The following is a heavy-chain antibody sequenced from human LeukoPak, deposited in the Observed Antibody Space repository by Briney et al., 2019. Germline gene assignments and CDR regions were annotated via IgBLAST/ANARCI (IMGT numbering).Heavy chain of an antibody. CDR1: GRTFSYYA. V-gene: IGHV1-69*04. CDR2: INPILGIA. J-gene: IGHJ5*02. D-gene: IGHD3-22*01. CDR3: AREGGSGYYHNWFDP. Sequence: SVKVTCKASGRTFSYYAISWVRQAPGLGLEWMGRINPILGIANYAQKVQGRVTIIADKSTRTAYMELSSLRSDDTAVYYCAREGGSGYYHNWFDPWGQGTLVTVSS.